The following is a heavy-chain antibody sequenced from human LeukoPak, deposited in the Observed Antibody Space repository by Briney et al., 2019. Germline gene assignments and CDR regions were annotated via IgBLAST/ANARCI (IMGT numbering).Heavy chain of an antibody. CDR2: IYTSGST. V-gene: IGHV4-61*02. CDR1: GGSISSGSYY. J-gene: IGHJ4*02. CDR3: ARALVTTVVTNYFDY. D-gene: IGHD4-23*01. Sequence: SETLSLTCTVSGGSISSGSYYGRWIRQPAGKGLEWIVRIYTSGSTNYNPSLQSRVTISVDTSKNQFSLKLSSVTAADTAVYYCARALVTTVVTNYFDYWRQGTLVTVSS.